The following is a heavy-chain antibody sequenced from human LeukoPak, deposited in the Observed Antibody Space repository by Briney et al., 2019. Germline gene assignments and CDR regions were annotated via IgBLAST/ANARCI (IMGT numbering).Heavy chain of an antibody. Sequence: PSETLSLTCAVYGGSFSGYYWSWIRQPPGKGLEWIGEINHSGSTNYNPSLKSRVTISVDTSKNQFSLKLSSVTAADTAVYYCARPGQQLVQGDAFDIWGQGTMVTVSS. V-gene: IGHV4-34*01. D-gene: IGHD6-13*01. CDR2: INHSGST. J-gene: IGHJ3*02. CDR3: ARPGQQLVQGDAFDI. CDR1: GGSFSGYY.